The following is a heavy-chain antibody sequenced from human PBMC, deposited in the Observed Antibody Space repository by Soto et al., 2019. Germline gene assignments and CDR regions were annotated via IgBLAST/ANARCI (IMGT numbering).Heavy chain of an antibody. CDR1: GFIFGDYA. CDR3: AKDWTHLDY. Sequence: EVQLVESGENLVQPGGSLRLSCAASGFIFGDYAMSWVRQAPGKGLGWLSLVRGSNDNTYYADSVRGRFTISRDNSRNTLYLQMNSLRVDDTAIYYCAKDWTHLDYWGQGTLVTVSS. CDR2: VRGSNDNT. J-gene: IGHJ4*02. V-gene: IGHV3-23*04. D-gene: IGHD3-3*01.